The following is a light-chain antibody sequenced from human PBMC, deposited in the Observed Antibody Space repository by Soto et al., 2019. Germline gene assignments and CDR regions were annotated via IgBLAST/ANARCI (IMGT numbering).Light chain of an antibody. J-gene: IGLJ7*01. V-gene: IGLV4-69*01. CDR1: SGHSSYA. CDR2: LNSDGNH. CDR3: QTWGTGIAV. Sequence: QSALTQSPSASASLGASVKLTCTLSSGHSSYAIAWHQQQPEKGPRYLMKLNSDGNHSKGDGIPDRFAGSSSGAERYLTISSLQSEDDADYYCQTWGTGIAVFGGGNKLTVL.